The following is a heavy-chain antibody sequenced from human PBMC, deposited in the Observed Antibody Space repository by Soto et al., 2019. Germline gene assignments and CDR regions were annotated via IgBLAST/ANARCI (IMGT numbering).Heavy chain of an antibody. CDR1: GFSFSSYS. CDR3: ARDSWYQLHWDY. J-gene: IGHJ4*02. CDR2: ISYDGSNK. Sequence: QVQLVESGGGVVQPGRSLRLSCAASGFSFSSYSMHWVRQAPGKGLEWVAVISYDGSNKYYAYSVKGRFTFSRDNSKNTLYLQMNSLRVEDTAVYYCARDSWYQLHWDYWGQGTLVTVSS. D-gene: IGHD2-2*01. V-gene: IGHV3-30-3*01.